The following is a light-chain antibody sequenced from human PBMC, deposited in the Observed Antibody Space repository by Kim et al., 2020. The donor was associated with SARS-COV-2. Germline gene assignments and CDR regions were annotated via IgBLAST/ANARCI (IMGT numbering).Light chain of an antibody. CDR2: GAS. CDR1: QSVSSSY. J-gene: IGKJ2*01. CDR3: QQYGSSPQYT. V-gene: IGKV3-20*01. Sequence: SPGERATITCRASQSVSSSYLAWYQQKPGQAPRLLIYGASSRATGIPDRFSGSGSGTDFTLTISRLEPEDFAVYYCQQYGSSPQYTFGQGNKLEI.